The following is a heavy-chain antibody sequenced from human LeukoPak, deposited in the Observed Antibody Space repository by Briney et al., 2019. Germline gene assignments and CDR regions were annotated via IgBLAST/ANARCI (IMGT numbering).Heavy chain of an antibody. CDR3: ARPKYGDYYYMDV. Sequence: GASVKISCKGSGYTFTSYWIGWVRQMPGKGLEWMGSIYPGDSDTRYSPSFQGQVTISADKSINTAYVQWSSLKASDTAMYYCARPKYGDYYYMDVWGKGTTVTVSS. D-gene: IGHD2-8*01. CDR1: GYTFTSYW. J-gene: IGHJ6*03. V-gene: IGHV5-51*01. CDR2: IYPGDSDT.